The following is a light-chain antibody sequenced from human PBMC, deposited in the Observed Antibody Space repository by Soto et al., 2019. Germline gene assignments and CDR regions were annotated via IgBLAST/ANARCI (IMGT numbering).Light chain of an antibody. J-gene: IGKJ1*01. CDR3: QQSYSTPRT. CDR1: QSISSY. V-gene: IGKV1-39*01. Sequence: DIRMTQSPSSLSASVGDRVTITCRASQSISSYLNWYQQKPGKAPKLLIYAASSLESWDPSRFSGSGSGTEFTLTISRLQPEDFATYYCQQSYSTPRTFGQGTKVEIK. CDR2: AAS.